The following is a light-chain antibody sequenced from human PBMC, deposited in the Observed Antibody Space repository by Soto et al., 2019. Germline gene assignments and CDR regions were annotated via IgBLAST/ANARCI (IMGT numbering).Light chain of an antibody. CDR1: QSVSDN. CDR2: GAS. Sequence: EVVMTQTPATLTISRGERATLSGRVCQSVSDNVAWCQQRHCQAPMLLIYGASARATGMPARYSGSGSGTEFTLTVSSLQSGDFAVYSCQQYHNLPLTFCGGTKVDIK. V-gene: IGKV3-15*01. J-gene: IGKJ4*01. CDR3: QQYHNLPLT.